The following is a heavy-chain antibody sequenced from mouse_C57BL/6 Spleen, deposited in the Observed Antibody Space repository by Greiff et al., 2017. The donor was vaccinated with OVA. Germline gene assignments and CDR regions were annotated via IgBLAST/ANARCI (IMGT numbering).Heavy chain of an antibody. CDR2: ISYDGST. Sequence: EVKLQESGPGLVKPSQSLSLTCSVTGYSITSGYYWNWIRQFPGNKLEWMGYISYDGSTNYNPSLKNRISITRDTSKNQFFLKLNSVTTEDTATYYCARGYYGSSYGFAYWGQGTLVTVSA. J-gene: IGHJ3*01. CDR1: GYSITSGYY. V-gene: IGHV3-6*01. D-gene: IGHD1-1*01. CDR3: ARGYYGSSYGFAY.